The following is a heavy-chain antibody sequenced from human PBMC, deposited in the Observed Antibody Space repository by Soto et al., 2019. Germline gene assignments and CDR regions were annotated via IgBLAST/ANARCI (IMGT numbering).Heavy chain of an antibody. CDR2: IIPILGIA. D-gene: IGHD2-15*01. CDR1: GGTFSSYT. V-gene: IGHV1-69*02. CDR3: ARGCQMVVAAKDGGCYFDY. J-gene: IGHJ4*02. Sequence: ASVKVSCKASGGTFSSYTISWVRQAPGQGLEWMGRIIPILGIANYAQKFQGRVTITADKSTSTAYMELSSLRSEDTAVYYCARGCQMVVAAKDGGCYFDYWGQGTLVTVSS.